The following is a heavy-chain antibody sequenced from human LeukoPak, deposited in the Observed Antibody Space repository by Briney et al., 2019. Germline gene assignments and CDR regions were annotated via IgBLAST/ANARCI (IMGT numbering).Heavy chain of an antibody. CDR2: INAYNGNT. D-gene: IGHD6-13*01. Sequence: GASVKVSCKASGYTFTSYGITWVRQAPGQGLEWMGWINAYNGNTNYAQKFQGRVTITTDESTSTAYMELSSLRSEDTAVYYCARDTLAYSSSWYVVYYYGMDVWGQGTTVTVSS. V-gene: IGHV1-18*01. CDR3: ARDTLAYSSSWYVVYYYGMDV. CDR1: GYTFTSYG. J-gene: IGHJ6*02.